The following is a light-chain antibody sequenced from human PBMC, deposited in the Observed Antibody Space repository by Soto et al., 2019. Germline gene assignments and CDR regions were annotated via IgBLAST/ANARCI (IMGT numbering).Light chain of an antibody. V-gene: IGKV1-5*01. CDR1: QSIGAW. CDR2: DAS. J-gene: IGKJ3*01. Sequence: IQMTQSPSTLSASVGDRVTITGRASQSIGAWLAWYQQKPGKAPNLLIYDASSLESGVPSRFSGSGSGTEFTLTINSLQPDDFGTFYCQHYSTYSLTFGPGTKVDIK. CDR3: QHYSTYSLT.